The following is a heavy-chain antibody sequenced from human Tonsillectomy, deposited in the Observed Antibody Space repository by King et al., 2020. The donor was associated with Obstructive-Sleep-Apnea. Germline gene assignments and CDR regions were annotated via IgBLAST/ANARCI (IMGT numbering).Heavy chain of an antibody. J-gene: IGHJ5*02. Sequence: TLKESGPVLVKPTETLTLTCTVSGFSLSNAKMGVSWIRQPPGKALEWLAHIFSSDEKSFSTSLKSRLTISKDTSKSQVVLTMTNMDPVDTGTYYCARITDDSSGHDVYGFDPWGQGTLVTVSS. V-gene: IGHV2-26*01. CDR1: GFSLSNAKMG. D-gene: IGHD3-22*01. CDR2: IFSSDEK. CDR3: ARITDDSSGHDVYGFDP.